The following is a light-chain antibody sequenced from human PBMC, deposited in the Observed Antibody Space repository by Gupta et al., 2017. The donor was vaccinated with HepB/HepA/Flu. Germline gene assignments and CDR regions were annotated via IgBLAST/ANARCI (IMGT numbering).Light chain of an antibody. Sequence: DLQLTQSPSSLSASVGDRVTITCRASQSISSYLNWYQQKPGKAPKLLIYAASRLQSGVPSRFSGSGSGTDFTLTISSLQPEDFATYYCQQSYSTPQTFGQGTKVEIK. CDR2: AAS. CDR3: QQSYSTPQT. CDR1: QSISSY. J-gene: IGKJ1*01. V-gene: IGKV1-39*01.